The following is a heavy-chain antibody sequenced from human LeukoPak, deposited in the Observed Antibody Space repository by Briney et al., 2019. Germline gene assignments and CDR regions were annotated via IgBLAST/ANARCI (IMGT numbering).Heavy chain of an antibody. D-gene: IGHD6-19*01. V-gene: IGHV4-34*01. CDR1: GGSFSGYY. CDR2: INHSGST. J-gene: IGHJ4*02. Sequence: PSEALSLTCAVYGGSFSGYYWSWIRQPPGKGLEWIGEINHSGSTNYNPSLKSRVTISVDTSKNQFSLKLSSVTAADTAVYYCALAVAGPDYYFDYWGQGTLVTVSS. CDR3: ALAVAGPDYYFDY.